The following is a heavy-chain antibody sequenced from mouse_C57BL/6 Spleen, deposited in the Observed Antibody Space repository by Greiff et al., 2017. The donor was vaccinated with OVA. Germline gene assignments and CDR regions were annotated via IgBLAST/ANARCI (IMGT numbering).Heavy chain of an antibody. V-gene: IGHV3-6*01. Sequence: EVKLMESGPGLVKPSQSLSLTCSVTGYSITSGYYWNWIRQFPGNKLEWMGYISYDGSNNYNPSLKNRISITRDTSKNQFFLKLNSVTTEDTATYYCARDGSSYEDYFDYWGQGTTLTVSS. CDR1: GYSITSGYY. J-gene: IGHJ2*01. CDR2: ISYDGSN. CDR3: ARDGSSYEDYFDY. D-gene: IGHD1-1*01.